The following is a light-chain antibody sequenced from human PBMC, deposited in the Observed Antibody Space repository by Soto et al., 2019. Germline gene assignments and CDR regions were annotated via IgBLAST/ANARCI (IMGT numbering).Light chain of an antibody. Sequence: DIQMTQSPSTLSASVGDRVIITCRASQSISDYLAWYQQKPGKAPKLLIYDASNLESGVPSTFSGSGSGTEFTLTLSSLQPDDFATYYCQQYYTYWHMFGQGTKVDIK. V-gene: IGKV1-5*01. CDR2: DAS. CDR1: QSISDY. CDR3: QQYYTYWHM. J-gene: IGKJ1*01.